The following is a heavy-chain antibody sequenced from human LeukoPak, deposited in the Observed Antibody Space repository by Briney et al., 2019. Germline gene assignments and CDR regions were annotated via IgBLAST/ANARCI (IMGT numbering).Heavy chain of an antibody. Sequence: PGGSLRLSCAASGFTFSSYGMHWVRQAPGKGLEWVAVISYDGSNKYYADSVKGRFTISRDNSKNTLYLQMNSLRAEDTAVYYCAKVPTVTTGGDYWGQGTLVTVSS. D-gene: IGHD4-17*01. J-gene: IGHJ4*02. CDR1: GFTFSSYG. V-gene: IGHV3-30*18. CDR2: ISYDGSNK. CDR3: AKVPTVTTGGDY.